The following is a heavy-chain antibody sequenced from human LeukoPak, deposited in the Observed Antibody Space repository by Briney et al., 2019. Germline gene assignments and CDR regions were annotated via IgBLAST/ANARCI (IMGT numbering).Heavy chain of an antibody. D-gene: IGHD1-26*01. V-gene: IGHV1-69*04. CDR2: IISFLGIA. J-gene: IGHJ4*02. CDR1: GGTFSSYA. CDR3: ARDSGSGSYNY. Sequence: SVTVSCKASGGTFSSYAISGVRQARGQGGEGVGRIISFLGIANYVRKFQGRVTITADKSTRTADIAVSSMRSEDTAVYSCARDSGSGSYNYWGQGTLVTVSS.